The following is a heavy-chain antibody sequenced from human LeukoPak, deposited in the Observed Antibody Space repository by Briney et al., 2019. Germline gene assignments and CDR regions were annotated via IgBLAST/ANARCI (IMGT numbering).Heavy chain of an antibody. CDR3: ARDPAGAAGETLFDY. Sequence: SVKVSCKASGGTFSSYTISWVRQAPGQGLEWMGRIIPILGIANYAQKFQGRVTITADKSTSTAYMELSSLRSEDTAVYYCARDPAGAAGETLFDYWGQGTRVTVFS. CDR2: IIPILGIA. J-gene: IGHJ4*02. D-gene: IGHD1-26*01. CDR1: GGTFSSYT. V-gene: IGHV1-69*04.